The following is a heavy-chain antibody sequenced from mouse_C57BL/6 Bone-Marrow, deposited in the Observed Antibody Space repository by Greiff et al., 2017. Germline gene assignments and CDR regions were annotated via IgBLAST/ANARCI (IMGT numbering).Heavy chain of an antibody. D-gene: IGHD1-1*01. V-gene: IGHV1-39*01. CDR2: INPNYGTT. J-gene: IGHJ2*01. CDR3: AGGDGSSFDY. CDR1: GYSFTDYN. Sequence: VQLKQSGPELVKPGASVKISCKASGYSFTDYNMNWVKQSHGKSLEWIGVINPNYGTTSYNQKFKGKATLTVDQSSSTAYMQLNSMTSEDSAVYCCAGGDGSSFDYWCQGTTLTVSS.